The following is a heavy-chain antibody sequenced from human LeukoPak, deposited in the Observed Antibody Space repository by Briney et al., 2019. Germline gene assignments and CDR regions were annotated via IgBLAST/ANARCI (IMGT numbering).Heavy chain of an antibody. D-gene: IGHD5-24*01. CDR3: AKDQRWLQYYFDY. Sequence: GGSLRLYCAASGFTFRSFGMHWVRQAPGKGLEWVAVISYDGSNEYYADSVKGRFTISRDNSKNTLYLQMNSLRAEDTAVYFCAKDQRWLQYYFDYWGQGTLVTVSS. V-gene: IGHV3-30*18. CDR2: ISYDGSNE. CDR1: GFTFRSFG. J-gene: IGHJ4*02.